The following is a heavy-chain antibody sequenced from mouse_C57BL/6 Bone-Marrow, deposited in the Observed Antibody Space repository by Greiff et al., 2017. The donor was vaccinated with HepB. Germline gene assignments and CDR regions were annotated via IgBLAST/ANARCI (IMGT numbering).Heavy chain of an antibody. CDR1: GYTFTSYW. CDR3: ARLGLGRGAYYYAMDY. D-gene: IGHD4-1*01. V-gene: IGHV1-52*01. CDR2: IDPSDSET. J-gene: IGHJ4*01. Sequence: QVQLQQPGAELVRPGSSVKLSCKASGYTFTSYWMHWVKQRPIQGLEWIGNIDPSDSETHYNQKFKDKATLTVDKSSSTAYMQLSSLTSEDSAVYYCARLGLGRGAYYYAMDYWGQGTSVTVSS.